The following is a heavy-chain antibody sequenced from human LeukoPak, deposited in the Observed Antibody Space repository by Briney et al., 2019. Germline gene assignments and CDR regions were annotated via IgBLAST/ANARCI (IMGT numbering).Heavy chain of an antibody. Sequence: PGGSLRLSCAASGFTFSSYSMNWVRQAPGKGLEWVAVISYDGSNKYYADSVKGRFTISRDNSKNTLYLQMNSLRAEDTAVYYCARDLIVVVPAAIKAGSDWFDPWGQGTLVTVSS. CDR2: ISYDGSNK. J-gene: IGHJ5*02. CDR1: GFTFSSYS. CDR3: ARDLIVVVPAAIKAGSDWFDP. V-gene: IGHV3-30*03. D-gene: IGHD2-2*01.